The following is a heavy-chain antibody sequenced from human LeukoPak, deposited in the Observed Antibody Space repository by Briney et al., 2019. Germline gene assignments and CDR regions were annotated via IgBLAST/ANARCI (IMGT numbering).Heavy chain of an antibody. J-gene: IGHJ4*02. D-gene: IGHD3-22*01. CDR3: AASLYYDSRHGGDY. CDR2: IVVGSGNT. V-gene: IGHV1-58*02. Sequence: SVKVSCKASGFTFTSSAMQWVRQARGQRLEWIGWIVVGSGNTNYAQKFQERVTITRDMSTSTAYMELSSLRSEDTAVYYCAASLYYDSRHGGDYWGQGTLVAVSS. CDR1: GFTFTSSA.